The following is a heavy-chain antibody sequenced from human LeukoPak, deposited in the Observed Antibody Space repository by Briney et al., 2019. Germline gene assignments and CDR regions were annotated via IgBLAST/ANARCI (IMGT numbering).Heavy chain of an antibody. J-gene: IGHJ4*02. D-gene: IGHD3-10*01. CDR1: GFTFSSYG. Sequence: PGGSLRLSCAASGFTFSSYGMHWVRQAPGKGLEWVALISYDGSNKYYADSVRGRFTISRDNSKNTLYLQMNSLRAEDTAVYYCAKERYPRGVSSYFDYWGQGTLVTVSS. CDR3: AKERYPRGVSSYFDY. V-gene: IGHV3-30*18. CDR2: ISYDGSNK.